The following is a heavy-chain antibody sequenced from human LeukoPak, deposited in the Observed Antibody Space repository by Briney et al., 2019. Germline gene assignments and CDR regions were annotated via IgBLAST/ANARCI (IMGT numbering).Heavy chain of an antibody. Sequence: GGSLRLSCAASGFTFSSYGMHWVRQAPGKGLEWVAVISYDGSNKYYADSVKGRFTISRDNSKNTLYLQMNSLRAEDTAVYYCARDTARSIAAAGTRIDYWGQGTLVTVSS. V-gene: IGHV3-30*19. J-gene: IGHJ4*02. CDR3: ARDTARSIAAAGTRIDY. D-gene: IGHD6-13*01. CDR1: GFTFSSYG. CDR2: ISYDGSNK.